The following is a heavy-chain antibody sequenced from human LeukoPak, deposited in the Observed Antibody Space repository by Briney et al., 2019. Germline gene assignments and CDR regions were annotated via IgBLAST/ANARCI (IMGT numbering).Heavy chain of an antibody. J-gene: IGHJ5*02. CDR1: GFTFSSFD. D-gene: IGHD2-21*01. Sequence: GGSLRLSCAASGFTFSSFDMNWVRQAPGKGLEWVSSISTSSRYIYYIDSVKGRFTISRDDAKNSLYLQMNSLRVEDTAVYYCARAGCSGSTCYLRRSWFDPWGQGVLVTVSS. CDR3: ARAGCSGSTCYLRRSWFDP. V-gene: IGHV3-21*01. CDR2: ISTSSRYI.